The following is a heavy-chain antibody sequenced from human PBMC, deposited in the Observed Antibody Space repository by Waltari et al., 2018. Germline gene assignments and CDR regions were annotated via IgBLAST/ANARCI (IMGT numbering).Heavy chain of an antibody. CDR2: INHSGST. J-gene: IGHJ3*02. D-gene: IGHD5-12*01. CDR3: ARGAEMATITAFDI. V-gene: IGHV4-34*01. CDR1: GGSFSGYY. Sequence: QVQLQQWGAGLLKPSETLSLTCAVYGGSFSGYYWSWIRQPPGKGLEWIGEINHSGSTNNNPSLKSRVTISVDTSKNQFSLKLSSVTAADTAVYYCARGAEMATITAFDIWGQGTMVTVSS.